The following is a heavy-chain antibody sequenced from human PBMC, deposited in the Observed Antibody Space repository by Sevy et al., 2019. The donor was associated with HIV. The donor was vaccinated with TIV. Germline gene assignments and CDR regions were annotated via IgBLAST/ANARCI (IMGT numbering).Heavy chain of an antibody. Sequence: GGSLRLSCTASGFTFGDYAMSWFRQAPGKGLEWVGFIRSKAYGGTTEYAATVKGRFTISRDDSKSIAYLQMNSLKTEDTAVYYCTRGLDYDYVWGSYRHDYWGQGTLVTVSS. V-gene: IGHV3-49*03. CDR1: GFTFGDYA. CDR3: TRGLDYDYVWGSYRHDY. J-gene: IGHJ4*02. D-gene: IGHD3-16*02. CDR2: IRSKAYGGTT.